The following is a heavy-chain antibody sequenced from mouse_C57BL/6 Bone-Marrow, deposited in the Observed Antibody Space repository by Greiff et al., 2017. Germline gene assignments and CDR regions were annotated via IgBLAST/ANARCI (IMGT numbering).Heavy chain of an antibody. CDR1: GYIFTDYT. CDR3: ARHERYYDYEGYFDY. D-gene: IGHD2-4*01. V-gene: IGHV1-62-2*01. Sequence: QVQLQQSGAELVKPGASVKLSCKASGYIFTDYTIHWVKQRSGQGLEWIGWFYPGSGSIKYNERFKDKATLTADKSSNTVYRELSRVTSEDSAVYFCARHERYYDYEGYFDYWGQGTTLTVSS. CDR2: FYPGSGSI. J-gene: IGHJ2*01.